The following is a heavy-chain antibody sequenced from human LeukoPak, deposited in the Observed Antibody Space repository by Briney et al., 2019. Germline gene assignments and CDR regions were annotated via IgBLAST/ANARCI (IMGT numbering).Heavy chain of an antibody. V-gene: IGHV3-30*18. D-gene: IGHD3-16*01. Sequence: GGSLRLSCAASGFTFSSYAMSWVRQAPGKGLEWVAVISYDGSNKYYADSVKGRFTISRDNSKNTLYLQMNSLRAEDTAVYYCAKSLITAGGALSDWGQGTLVTVSS. J-gene: IGHJ4*02. CDR2: ISYDGSNK. CDR3: AKSLITAGGALSD. CDR1: GFTFSSYA.